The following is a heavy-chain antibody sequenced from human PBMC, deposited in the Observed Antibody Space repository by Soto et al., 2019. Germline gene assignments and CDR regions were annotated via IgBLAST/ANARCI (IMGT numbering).Heavy chain of an antibody. V-gene: IGHV3-23*01. CDR1: GFTFSSYA. CDR3: AKDTTGYSSSWYGWFDP. D-gene: IGHD6-13*01. CDR2: ISGSGGST. Sequence: EVQLLESGGGLVQPGGSLRLSCAASGFTFSSYAMSWVRQAPGKGLEWVSAISGSGGSTYYADSVKGRFTISRDNSKNTLYLQMNSLRAEDTDVYYCAKDTTGYSSSWYGWFDPWGQGTLVTVSS. J-gene: IGHJ5*02.